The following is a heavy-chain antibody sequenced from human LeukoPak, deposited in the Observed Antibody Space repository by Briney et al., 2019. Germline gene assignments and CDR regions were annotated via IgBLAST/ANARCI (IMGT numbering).Heavy chain of an antibody. Sequence: PGGSLRLSCAASGFTVRDGYMSWVRQAPGKRLEWLAFIYVSGTTFYAASVKSRFTISRDNAKNTVYLQMNNLRAEDTALYYCGRHAYGGSPPLSWGQGAPVTVSS. CDR3: GRHAYGGSPPLS. CDR1: GFTVRDGY. J-gene: IGHJ4*02. V-gene: IGHV3-53*01. CDR2: IYVSGTT. D-gene: IGHD3-10*01.